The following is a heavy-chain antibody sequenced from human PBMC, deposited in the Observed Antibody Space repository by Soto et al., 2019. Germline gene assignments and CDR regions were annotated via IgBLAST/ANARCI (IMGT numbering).Heavy chain of an antibody. Sequence: ETLSLTCAVYGGSFSGYYWSWIRQPPGKGLEWIGEINHSGSTNYNPSLKSRVTISVDTSKNQFSLKLSSVTAADTAVYYCARDVLDALGIAVVVAANFDYWGQGTLVTVSS. CDR1: GGSFSGYY. J-gene: IGHJ4*02. D-gene: IGHD2-15*01. V-gene: IGHV4-34*01. CDR2: INHSGST. CDR3: ARDVLDALGIAVVVAANFDY.